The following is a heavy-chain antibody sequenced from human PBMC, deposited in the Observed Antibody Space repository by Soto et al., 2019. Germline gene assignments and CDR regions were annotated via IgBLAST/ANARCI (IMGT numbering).Heavy chain of an antibody. CDR1: GCIFSNAW. CDR3: TTGWSSKDY. D-gene: IGHD3-3*01. V-gene: IGHV3-15*01. Sequence: EVQLVESGGGLVKPGGSLRLSCAASGCIFSNAWMSLVRQAPGKGLEWVGRIKSKADGGTTNYAAPVKGRFNISRDGSKNTLYLQMNGLKTEDTAVYYCTTGWSSKDYWGQGNLVSVSS. CDR2: IKSKADGGTT. J-gene: IGHJ4*02.